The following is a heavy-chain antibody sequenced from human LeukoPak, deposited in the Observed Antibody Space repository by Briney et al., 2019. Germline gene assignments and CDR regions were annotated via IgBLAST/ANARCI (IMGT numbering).Heavy chain of an antibody. D-gene: IGHD3-10*01. Sequence: SVKVSCTASGRPFSSYVISWLRQSPGQGLEWMGGIIPIFGTANYAPKLQGRVAITADESTSTAYMELSSLRSEDTAVYYCARGAWFGESHFDYWGQGTLVTVSS. CDR3: ARGAWFGESHFDY. CDR1: GRPFSSYV. CDR2: IIPIFGTA. V-gene: IGHV1-69*13. J-gene: IGHJ4*02.